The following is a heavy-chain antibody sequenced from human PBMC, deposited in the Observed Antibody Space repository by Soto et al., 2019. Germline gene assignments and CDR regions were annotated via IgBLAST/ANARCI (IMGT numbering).Heavy chain of an antibody. Sequence: QVQLQESGPGLVKPSQTLSLTCTVSGGSISIGGYYWSWIRQHPGKGLEWIGYIYYSGSTYYNPSLKSRVTISVDTSKNQFSLKLSSVTAADTAVYYCARAQRVFGAQQGGAFDIWGQGTMVTVSS. V-gene: IGHV4-31*03. J-gene: IGHJ3*02. D-gene: IGHD3-16*01. CDR3: ARAQRVFGAQQGGAFDI. CDR1: GGSISIGGYY. CDR2: IYYSGST.